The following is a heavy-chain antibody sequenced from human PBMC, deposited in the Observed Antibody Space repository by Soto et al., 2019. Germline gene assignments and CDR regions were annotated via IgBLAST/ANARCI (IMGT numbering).Heavy chain of an antibody. D-gene: IGHD3-10*01. V-gene: IGHV2-5*02. CDR2: IYWDDDK. CDR1: GFSLSTSGVG. CDR3: AQRFGNFPFDY. Sequence: QITLKESGPTLVKPTQTLTLTCTFSGFSLSTSGVGVGWIRQPPGKALEWLALIYWDDDKRYSPSLKSRLTIIKGPAEHHVVLRMTIMDPVDTATYFCAQRFGNFPFDYWGQGTLVTVSS. J-gene: IGHJ4*02.